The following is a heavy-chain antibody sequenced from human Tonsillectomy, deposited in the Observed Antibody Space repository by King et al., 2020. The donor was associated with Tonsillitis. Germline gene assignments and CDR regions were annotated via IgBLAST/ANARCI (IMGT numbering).Heavy chain of an antibody. D-gene: IGHD6-6*01. CDR3: AKDMGSSPSGGAFDI. CDR1: GFTFDDYA. V-gene: IGHV3-9*01. J-gene: IGHJ3*02. CDR2: ITWHGVTI. Sequence: VQLVESGGGLVQPGRSLRLSCAASGFTFDDYAMHWVRRPPGKGLEWVSTITWHGVTIDYADSVKGRFTLSRDNAKNSLFLQMNSLRAEDTAFYYCAKDMGSSPSGGAFDIWGPGTLVTVSS.